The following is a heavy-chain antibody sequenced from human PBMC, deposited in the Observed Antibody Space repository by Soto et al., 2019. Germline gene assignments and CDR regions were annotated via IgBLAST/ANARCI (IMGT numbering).Heavy chain of an antibody. V-gene: IGHV3-23*01. Sequence: EVQLLESGGDLVQPGGSLRLSCAASGFTFSNYAMTWVRQAPGKGLEWVSGISATGESTYYAGSVEGRFTISRDNAKNTLYLQMKILRAEDTAVYYCAKDKSSSYGDYLGFDYWGKGTLATVSS. CDR2: ISATGEST. J-gene: IGHJ4*02. CDR3: AKDKSSSYGDYLGFDY. D-gene: IGHD2-21*02. CDR1: GFTFSNYA.